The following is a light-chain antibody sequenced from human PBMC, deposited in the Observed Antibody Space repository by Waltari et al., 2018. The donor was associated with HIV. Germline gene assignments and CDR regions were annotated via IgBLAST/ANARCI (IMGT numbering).Light chain of an antibody. V-gene: IGLV6-57*01. CDR3: QSYDSSNQGV. Sequence: NFMLTQPHSVSESPGQTVTISCTRTSGSIANNYVQRYQQRPGSSPTTVIYEDNQRPSGVPDRFSGSIDSSSNSASLTISGLKTEDEADYYCQSYDSSNQGVFGGGTKLTVL. CDR1: SGSIANNY. J-gene: IGLJ3*02. CDR2: EDN.